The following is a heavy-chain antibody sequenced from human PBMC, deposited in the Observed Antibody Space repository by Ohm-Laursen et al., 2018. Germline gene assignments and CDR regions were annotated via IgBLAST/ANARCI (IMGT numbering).Heavy chain of an antibody. Sequence: SSLRLSCAAPGFTFSNYGMHWVRQAPGKGLEWVAVIWYDGSNEYYADSVKGRFTISRDNSKSTLYLQMNSLRAEDTAVYYCARDGVYWGQGTLVTVSS. J-gene: IGHJ4*02. V-gene: IGHV3-33*01. CDR1: GFTFSNYG. CDR3: ARDGVY. D-gene: IGHD3-3*01. CDR2: IWYDGSNE.